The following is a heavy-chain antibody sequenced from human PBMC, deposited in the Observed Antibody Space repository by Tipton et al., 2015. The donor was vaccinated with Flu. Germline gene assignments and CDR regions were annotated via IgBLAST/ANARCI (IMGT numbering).Heavy chain of an antibody. J-gene: IGHJ4*02. V-gene: IGHV4-34*01. CDR2: INHSGST. CDR3: ARGDIVVVVAAPQEGDCFDY. CDR1: GGSFSGYY. Sequence: TLSLTCAVYGGSFSGYYWSWIRQPPGKGLEWIGEINHSGSTNYNPSLKSRVTISVDTSKNQFSLKLSSVTAADTAVYYCARGDIVVVVAAPQEGDCFDYWGQGTLVTVSS. D-gene: IGHD2-15*01.